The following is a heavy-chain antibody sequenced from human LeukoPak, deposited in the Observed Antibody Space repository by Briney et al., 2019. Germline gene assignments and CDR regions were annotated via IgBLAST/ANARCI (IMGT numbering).Heavy chain of an antibody. V-gene: IGHV4-30-2*01. Sequence: KPSQTLSLTCAVSGGSISSGGYSWSWIRQPPGKGLEWIGYIYHSGSTYYNPSLKSRVTISVDTSKNQFSLKLSSVTAADTAVYYCARKDSSGPDAFDIWGQGTMVTVSS. CDR1: GGSISSGGYS. D-gene: IGHD3-22*01. J-gene: IGHJ3*02. CDR2: IYHSGST. CDR3: ARKDSSGPDAFDI.